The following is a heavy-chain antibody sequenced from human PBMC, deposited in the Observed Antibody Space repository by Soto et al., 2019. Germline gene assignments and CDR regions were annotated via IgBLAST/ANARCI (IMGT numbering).Heavy chain of an antibody. CDR2: IHPSGGST. V-gene: IGHV1-46*01. CDR1: GYTFTNYY. Sequence: ASVKVSCKASGYTFTNYYIHWVRQAPGQGLEWMGKIHPSGGSTNSAQKFQGRVTMTRDTSTSTVYMELSSLRSEDTAIYYCARSRWACSSTSCYSGSPWFDPWGQGTLVTVSS. D-gene: IGHD2-2*02. CDR3: ARSRWACSSTSCYSGSPWFDP. J-gene: IGHJ5*02.